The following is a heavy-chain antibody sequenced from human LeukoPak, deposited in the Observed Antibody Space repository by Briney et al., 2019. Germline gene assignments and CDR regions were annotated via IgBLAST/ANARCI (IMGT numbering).Heavy chain of an antibody. D-gene: IGHD3-9*01. CDR3: AKDFHDLLTGYHGLLDY. J-gene: IGHJ4*02. Sequence: GGSLRLSCAASGFTVANHPMSWVRQALGKGLEWVSTMSGSDGSTYYADSVKGRFTISRDNSKNALYLQMNYLRAEDTAVYYCAKDFHDLLTGYHGLLDYWGQGTLVTVSS. CDR2: MSGSDGST. V-gene: IGHV3-23*01. CDR1: GFTVANHP.